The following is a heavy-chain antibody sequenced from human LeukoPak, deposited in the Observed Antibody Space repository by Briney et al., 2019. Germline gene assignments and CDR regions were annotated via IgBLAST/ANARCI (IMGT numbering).Heavy chain of an antibody. CDR1: GYTFTSYG. CDR3: AREDEFGIAVAGRLNWFDP. Sequence: ASVKVSCKASGYTFTSYGISWVRQAPGQGLEWMGWISAYNGNTNYAQKLQGRVTMTTDTSTSTAYMELRSLRSDDTAVYYCAREDEFGIAVAGRLNWFDPWGQGTLVTVSP. CDR2: ISAYNGNT. D-gene: IGHD6-19*01. V-gene: IGHV1-18*01. J-gene: IGHJ5*02.